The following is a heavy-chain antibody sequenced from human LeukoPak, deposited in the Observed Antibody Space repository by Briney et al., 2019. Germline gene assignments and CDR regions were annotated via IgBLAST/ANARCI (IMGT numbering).Heavy chain of an antibody. Sequence: GGSLRLSCAASGFTFSGYWMHWVRQAPGKGLVWVSRINSDGSTTNYADSVKGRFTISRDNAKNTLYLQVNSLRAEDTAVYYCARDRDYAFDYWGQGTLSPSPQ. V-gene: IGHV3-74*01. CDR3: ARDRDYAFDY. CDR1: GFTFSGYW. CDR2: INSDGSTT. J-gene: IGHJ4*02. D-gene: IGHD4-17*01.